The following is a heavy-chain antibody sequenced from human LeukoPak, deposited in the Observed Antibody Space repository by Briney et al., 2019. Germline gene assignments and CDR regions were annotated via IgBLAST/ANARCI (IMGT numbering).Heavy chain of an antibody. Sequence: ASVKVSCKASGGTFSSYTISWVRQAPGQGLEWMGRIIPILGIANYAQKFQGRVTITADKSTSTAYMELSSLRSEDTAVYYCARESGYCSGGSCYLGAFDIWGQGTMVTVSS. J-gene: IGHJ3*02. V-gene: IGHV1-69*04. CDR1: GGTFSSYT. CDR2: IIPILGIA. D-gene: IGHD2-15*01. CDR3: ARESGYCSGGSCYLGAFDI.